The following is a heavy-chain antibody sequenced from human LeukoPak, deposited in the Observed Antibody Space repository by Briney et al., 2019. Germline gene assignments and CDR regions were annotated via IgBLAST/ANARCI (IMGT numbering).Heavy chain of an antibody. CDR3: AKDRGY. CDR1: GFSFSTFP. V-gene: IGHV3-23*01. CDR2: TSGSGDIT. J-gene: IGHJ4*02. Sequence: GGSLRLSCSSSGFSFSTFPMTWFRQAPGKGLEWVSATSGSGDITYYADSVKGRFTISRDDSKSTLYLQMNSLRTEDTAVYYCAKDRGYWGQGTLVTVSS.